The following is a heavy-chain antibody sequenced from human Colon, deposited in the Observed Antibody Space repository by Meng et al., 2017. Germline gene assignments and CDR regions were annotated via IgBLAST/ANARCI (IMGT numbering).Heavy chain of an antibody. Sequence: QVQLQESGPGLVKPSETLSLTCTVSGDSISNYYWSWIRQPPGKGLEWIGYMSYSGSTNYNPSLKSRVTISGDTSKNQFSLKVTSVTAADTAVYYCARAPSGWGNWFDPWGQGTLVTVSS. V-gene: IGHV4-59*01. CDR2: MSYSGST. CDR3: ARAPSGWGNWFDP. CDR1: GDSISNYY. D-gene: IGHD6-19*01. J-gene: IGHJ5*02.